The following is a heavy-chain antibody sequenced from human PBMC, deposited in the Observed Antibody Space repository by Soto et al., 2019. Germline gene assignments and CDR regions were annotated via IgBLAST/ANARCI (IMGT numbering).Heavy chain of an antibody. Sequence: SETLSLTCAVYGGSFSGYYWSWIRQPPGKGLEWIGEINHSGSTNYNPSLKSRVTISVDTSKNQFSLKLSSVTAADTAVYYCARGVSPFVSATSRNWFDPWGQGTLVTVSS. D-gene: IGHD5-12*01. CDR1: GGSFSGYY. J-gene: IGHJ5*02. V-gene: IGHV4-34*01. CDR3: ARGVSPFVSATSRNWFDP. CDR2: INHSGST.